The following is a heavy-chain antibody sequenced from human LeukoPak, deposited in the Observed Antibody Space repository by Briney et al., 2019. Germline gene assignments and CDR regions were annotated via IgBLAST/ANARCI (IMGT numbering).Heavy chain of an antibody. CDR3: AKDSGPSDYGDYEEYYYYYMDV. V-gene: IGHV3-33*06. J-gene: IGHJ6*03. CDR2: IWYDGSNK. D-gene: IGHD4-17*01. Sequence: PGRSLRLSCAASGFTFSSYGMHWVRQAPGKGLGWVAVIWYDGSNKYYADSVKGRFTISRDNSKNTLYLQMNSLRAEDTAVYYCAKDSGPSDYGDYEEYYYYYMDVWGKGTTVTVSS. CDR1: GFTFSSYG.